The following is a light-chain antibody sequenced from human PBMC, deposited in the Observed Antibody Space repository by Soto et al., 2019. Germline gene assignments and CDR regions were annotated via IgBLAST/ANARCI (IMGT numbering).Light chain of an antibody. Sequence: IQLTQSPSSFSASTGDRVTITCRASQGISSYLAWYQQKPGKAPKLLIYAAPTLQSGVPSRFSGSGSGTDFTLTISCLQSEDFATYYCQQYYSYPRTFGQGTKVDSK. J-gene: IGKJ1*01. CDR3: QQYYSYPRT. V-gene: IGKV1-8*01. CDR2: AAP. CDR1: QGISSY.